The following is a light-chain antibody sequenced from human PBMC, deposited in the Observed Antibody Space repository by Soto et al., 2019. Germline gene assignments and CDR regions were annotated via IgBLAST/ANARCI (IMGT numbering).Light chain of an antibody. V-gene: IGKV3-20*01. Sequence: TLLSLSPGTLSLSPGERATLSCRASQSVRSGYLAWYQKKPGQSPSLLIYGASSRATGIPDRFSGSGSGTDFTPTISRLEHEDFAVYYCQKYGSSPPITFGQGTRLDIK. CDR2: GAS. CDR3: QKYGSSPPIT. J-gene: IGKJ5*01. CDR1: QSVRSGY.